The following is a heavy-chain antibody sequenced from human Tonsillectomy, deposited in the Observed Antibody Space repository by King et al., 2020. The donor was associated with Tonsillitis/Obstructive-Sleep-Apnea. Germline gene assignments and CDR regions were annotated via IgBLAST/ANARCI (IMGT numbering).Heavy chain of an antibody. CDR2: IWYDGSNK. CDR1: GFTFSSYG. CDR3: ARGGGWNWYFDL. V-gene: IGHV3-33*01. Sequence: VQLVESGGGVVQPGRSLRLSCAASGFTFSSYGMHWVRQAPGKGLEWVAVIWYDGSNKYYADSVKGRFTISRDNSKNTLYLQMNSLRAEDTAVYYCARGGGWNWYFDLWGRGTLVTVSS. D-gene: IGHD6-19*01. J-gene: IGHJ2*01.